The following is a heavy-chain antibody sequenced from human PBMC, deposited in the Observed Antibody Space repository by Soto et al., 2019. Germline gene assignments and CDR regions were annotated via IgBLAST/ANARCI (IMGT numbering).Heavy chain of an antibody. Sequence: SETLSLTCAVSGGSISSSNWWSWVRQPPGKGLEWIGEIYHSGSTNYNPSLKSRVTISVDKSKNQFSLKLSSVTAADTAVYYCARDHGDYITTYYYYGMDVWGQGTTVTVS. CDR3: ARDHGDYITTYYYYGMDV. V-gene: IGHV4-4*02. CDR1: GGSISSSNW. CDR2: IYHSGST. J-gene: IGHJ6*02. D-gene: IGHD4-17*01.